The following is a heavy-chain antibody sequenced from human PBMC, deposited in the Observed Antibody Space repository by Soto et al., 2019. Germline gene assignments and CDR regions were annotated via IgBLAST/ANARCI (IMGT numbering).Heavy chain of an antibody. D-gene: IGHD2-2*01. V-gene: IGHV3-23*01. CDR1: AFTFRNYA. Sequence: AGSLRLSCAASAFTFRNYAMSWVRQAPGKGLEWVSAIGDSGATTYYADSVKGRFTISRDNSKNTLYLQMNNLRAEDTAFYYCAKDRSSTSCYGFDYWGPGALVTVSS. CDR3: AKDRSSTSCYGFDY. CDR2: IGDSGATT. J-gene: IGHJ4*02.